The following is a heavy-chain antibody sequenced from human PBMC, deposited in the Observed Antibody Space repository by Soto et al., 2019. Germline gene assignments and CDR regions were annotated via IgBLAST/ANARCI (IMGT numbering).Heavy chain of an antibody. CDR3: ARGNPFNYAGFDV. CDR2: MNAKSGDT. V-gene: IGHV1-8*01. CDR1: GYTFSDFD. Sequence: QAHLEQSGAELKRPGASVKVSCKASGYTFSDFDINWLRQASGQGPEWMGWMNAKSGDTFFPQTFRGIITMASDTSLSTAYMEVGSLTSHDTAIYYCARGNPFNYAGFDVWGQGTTVAVSS. D-gene: IGHD3-16*01. J-gene: IGHJ6*02.